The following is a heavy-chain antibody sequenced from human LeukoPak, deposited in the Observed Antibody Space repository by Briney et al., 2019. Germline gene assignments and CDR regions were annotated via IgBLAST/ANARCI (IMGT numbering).Heavy chain of an antibody. Sequence: PGGSLRLSCAASGFTFSTYGMHWVRQAPGKGLEWVAVIWYDGSNKFYADSVKGRFTISRDNSNNTLYLQMNSLRAEDTAVYYCAKKIEGGIIAVARTLDVWGKGTTVSVSS. CDR2: IWYDGSNK. D-gene: IGHD6-19*01. CDR3: AKKIEGGIIAVARTLDV. CDR1: GFTFSTYG. V-gene: IGHV3-33*06. J-gene: IGHJ6*04.